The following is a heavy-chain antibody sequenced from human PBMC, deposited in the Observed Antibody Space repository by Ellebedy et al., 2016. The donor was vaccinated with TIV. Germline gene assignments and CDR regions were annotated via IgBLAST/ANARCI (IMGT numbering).Heavy chain of an antibody. D-gene: IGHD3-22*01. CDR2: LSYDGSNK. CDR3: AKDEGLGNGYYDAFDI. CDR1: GFTFSSYA. J-gene: IGHJ3*02. V-gene: IGHV3-30-3*01. Sequence: GGSLRLSCAASGFTFSSYAMHWVRQAPGKGLEWVAVLSYDGSNKYYADSVKGRFTISRDNSKNTLYLQMNSLRAEDTALYYCAKDEGLGNGYYDAFDIWGQGTMVTVSS.